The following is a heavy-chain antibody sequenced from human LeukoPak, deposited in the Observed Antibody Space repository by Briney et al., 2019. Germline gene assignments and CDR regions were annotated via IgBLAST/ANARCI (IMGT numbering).Heavy chain of an antibody. V-gene: IGHV3-21*01. Sequence: PGGSLRLSCTASGFTFSAYSMNWSRQAPGKGLEWVSSISSSTNKINYADSVKGRFTVSRDNTKNSIYLQLNNLRGDDTAVYYCARGSAGRGGSYWGGETFVAVSS. CDR3: ARGSAGRGGSY. J-gene: IGHJ4*02. D-gene: IGHD5-12*01. CDR2: ISSSTNKI. CDR1: GFTFSAYS.